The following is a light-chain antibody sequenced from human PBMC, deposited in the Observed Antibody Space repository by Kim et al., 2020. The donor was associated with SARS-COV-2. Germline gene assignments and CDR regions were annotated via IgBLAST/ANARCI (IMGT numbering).Light chain of an antibody. CDR2: GAS. J-gene: IGKJ3*01. Sequence: VLTQSPDTLSLSPGDRATLSCRTSRNVTSTYIAWHQHKPGHAPRLLIYGASRRATAIPDRFSGSGSGTDFTLTISRLESEDFAFYYCQRYASSLTFGPGTKVDIK. V-gene: IGKV3-20*01. CDR3: QRYASSLT. CDR1: RNVTSTY.